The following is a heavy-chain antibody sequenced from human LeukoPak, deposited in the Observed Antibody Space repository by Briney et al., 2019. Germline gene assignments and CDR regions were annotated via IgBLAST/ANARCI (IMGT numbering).Heavy chain of an antibody. CDR1: GGTFSSYA. D-gene: IGHD6-13*01. V-gene: IGHV1-69*13. CDR3: ASQPSAGTRWFDP. Sequence: ASVKVSCKASGGTFSSYAISWVRQAPGQGLEWMGGIIPIFGTANYAQKFQGRVTITADESTSTAYMELSSLRSEDTAVYYCASQPSAGTRWFDPWGQGTLVTVSS. J-gene: IGHJ5*02. CDR2: IIPIFGTA.